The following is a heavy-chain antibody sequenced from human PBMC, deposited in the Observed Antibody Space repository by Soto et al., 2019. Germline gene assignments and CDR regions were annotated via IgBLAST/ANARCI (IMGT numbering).Heavy chain of an antibody. CDR1: GYTFTGYY. V-gene: IGHV1-2*02. CDR3: ARDRRYYGSGRYWDYYNYYGMDV. D-gene: IGHD3-10*01. Sequence: ASVKVSCKASGYTFTGYYMHWVRQAPGQGLERMGWINPNSGGTNYAQKFQGRVTMTRDTSISIAYMELRRLRSDDTAVYYCARDRRYYGSGRYWDYYNYYGMDVWGQGTTVTVSS. CDR2: INPNSGGT. J-gene: IGHJ6*02.